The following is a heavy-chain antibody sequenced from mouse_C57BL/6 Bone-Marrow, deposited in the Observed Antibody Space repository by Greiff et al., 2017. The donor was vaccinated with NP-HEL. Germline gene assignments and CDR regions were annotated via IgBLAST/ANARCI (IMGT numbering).Heavy chain of an antibody. D-gene: IGHD1-1*01. CDR2: ISNGGGST. Sequence: DVHLVESGGGLVQPGGSLKLSCAASGFTFSDYYMYWVRQTPEKRLECVAYISNGGGSTYYPDTVKGRFTISRDNAKNTLYLQMSRLKSEDTAMYYCARRAVVDAMDYWGQGTSVTVSS. CDR3: ARRAVVDAMDY. CDR1: GFTFSDYY. V-gene: IGHV5-12*01. J-gene: IGHJ4*01.